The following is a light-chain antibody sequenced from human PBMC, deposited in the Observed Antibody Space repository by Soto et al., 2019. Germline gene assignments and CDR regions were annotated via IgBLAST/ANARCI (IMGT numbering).Light chain of an antibody. V-gene: IGKV1-5*03. Sequence: DIQMTQSPSTLSASIGDIVTITCWASQTIILWLAWFQQKPGEAPKLLIYKASTLETGVPSRFSGTGSGTYFTLVINGLQPDDFATYYCQQYDGDSATFGPGTKVDI. CDR2: KAS. J-gene: IGKJ1*01. CDR3: QQYDGDSAT. CDR1: QTIILW.